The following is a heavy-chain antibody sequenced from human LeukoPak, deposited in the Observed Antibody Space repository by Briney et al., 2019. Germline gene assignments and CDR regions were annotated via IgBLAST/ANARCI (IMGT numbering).Heavy chain of an antibody. Sequence: GESLKISCKGSGYSFTSYWIGWVRQMPGKGLEWMGIIYPGDSDTRYSPSFQGQVTISADKSISTAYLQWSSLKALDTAMYYCARTDYGSGSYYYYYGMDVWGQGTTVTVSS. CDR1: GYSFTSYW. D-gene: IGHD3-10*01. CDR2: IYPGDSDT. CDR3: ARTDYGSGSYYYYYGMDV. J-gene: IGHJ6*02. V-gene: IGHV5-51*01.